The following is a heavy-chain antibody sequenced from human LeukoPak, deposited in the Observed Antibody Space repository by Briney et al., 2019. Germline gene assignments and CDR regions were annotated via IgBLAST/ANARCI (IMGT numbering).Heavy chain of an antibody. J-gene: IGHJ4*02. D-gene: IGHD6-13*01. Sequence: SVKVSCKASGGTFSSYAISWVRQAPGQGLEWMGGIIPIFGTANYAQKFQGRVTITTDESTSTAYMELSSLRSEDTAVYYCARGGYSSSLSDYWGQGTLVTVSS. CDR1: GGTFSSYA. CDR2: IIPIFGTA. CDR3: ARGGYSSSLSDY. V-gene: IGHV1-69*05.